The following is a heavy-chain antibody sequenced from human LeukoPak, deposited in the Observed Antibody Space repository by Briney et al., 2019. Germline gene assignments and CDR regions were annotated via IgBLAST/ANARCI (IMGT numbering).Heavy chain of an antibody. D-gene: IGHD5-12*01. CDR3: AGRGSSGTGVDY. Sequence: GGSLRLSCAASGFTVSTKFMGWVRQAPGKGLEWVSIIYSGGSTQYADSVKSRFTISRDTSKNTLYLQMNSLRAEDTAVYYCAGRGSSGTGVDYWGQGTLVTVSS. CDR1: GFTVSTKF. CDR2: IYSGGST. J-gene: IGHJ4*02. V-gene: IGHV3-53*01.